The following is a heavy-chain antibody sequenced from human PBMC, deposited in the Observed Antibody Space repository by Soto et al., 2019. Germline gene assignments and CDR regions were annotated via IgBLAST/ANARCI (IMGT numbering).Heavy chain of an antibody. D-gene: IGHD3-3*01. Sequence: GESLKISCKGSGYNFTNYWIGWVRQMPGKGLEWMGMIYLGDSDIRYSPSFQGQVTISADKSISTAYLQWSSLKASDTAMYYCARRAPGGEYGGRRPWSGYHYYMDVWGKGTTVTVSS. V-gene: IGHV5-51*01. J-gene: IGHJ6*03. CDR2: IYLGDSDI. CDR1: GYNFTNYW. CDR3: ARRAPGGEYGGRRPWSGYHYYMDV.